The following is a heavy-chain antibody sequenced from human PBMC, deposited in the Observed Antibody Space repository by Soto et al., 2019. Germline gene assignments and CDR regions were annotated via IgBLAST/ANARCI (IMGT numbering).Heavy chain of an antibody. V-gene: IGHV4-59*08. CDR2: IYYSGST. J-gene: IGHJ4*02. CDR3: ARHNYGSGSTYFDY. CDR1: GGSISSYY. D-gene: IGHD3-10*01. Sequence: SETLSLTCTVSGGSISSYYWSWIRQPPGKGLEWIGYIYYSGSTNYNPSLKSRVTISVDTSKNQFSLKLNSMTAADTAVYYCARHNYGSGSTYFDYLGQGTLVTVSS.